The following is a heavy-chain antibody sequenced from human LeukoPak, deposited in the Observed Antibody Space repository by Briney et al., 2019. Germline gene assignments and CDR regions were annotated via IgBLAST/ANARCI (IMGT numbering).Heavy chain of an antibody. CDR3: ARAYYYGSGSYRYYYYYGMDV. V-gene: IGHV3-13*01. D-gene: IGHD3-10*01. Sequence: PGGSLRLSCAASGFTFSDYDMHWVRQATGKGLEWVSAIGTAGDTYYPGSVKGRFTISRENAKNSLYLQMNSLRAGDTAVYYCARAYYYGSGSYRYYYYYGMDVWGQGTTVTVSS. J-gene: IGHJ6*02. CDR1: GFTFSDYD. CDR2: IGTAGDT.